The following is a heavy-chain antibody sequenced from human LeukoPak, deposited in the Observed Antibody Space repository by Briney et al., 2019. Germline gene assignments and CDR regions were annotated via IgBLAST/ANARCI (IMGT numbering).Heavy chain of an antibody. V-gene: IGHV1-69*01. CDR2: IIPIFGTA. J-gene: IGHJ5*02. CDR3: ARGRFGEWDNWFDP. CDR1: GGTFSRYA. Sequence: SVKVSCKASGGTFSRYAISWVRRAPGQGHWWMGGIIPIFGTANYAQKFQGRVTITADESTSTAYMEVSSLRSEDTAVYFCARGRFGEWDNWFDPWGQGTLVTVSS. D-gene: IGHD3-10*01.